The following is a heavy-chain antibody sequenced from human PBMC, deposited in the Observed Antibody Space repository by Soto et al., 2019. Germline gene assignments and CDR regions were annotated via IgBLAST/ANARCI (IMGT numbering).Heavy chain of an antibody. V-gene: IGHV3-7*03. J-gene: IGHJ4*02. CDR1: GFTFSDYW. CDR3: ARGDYFDRRFDY. Sequence: GGSLRLSCAASGFTFSDYWMSWVRQAPGQGLEWVATIKQDESEKYYVDSVKGRFTVSRDNAKNSLYLQMNSLRAEDTAVYYCARGDYFDRRFDYWGQGALVTVSS. D-gene: IGHD3-22*01. CDR2: IKQDESEK.